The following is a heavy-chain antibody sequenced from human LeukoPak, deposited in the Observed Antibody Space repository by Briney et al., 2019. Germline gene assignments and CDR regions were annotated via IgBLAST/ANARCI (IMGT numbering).Heavy chain of an antibody. CDR1: RFTFSYYA. V-gene: IGHV3-23*01. CDR2: ISGSGDRT. D-gene: IGHD6-19*01. CDR3: AKGSSGWYMAPGDS. Sequence: HGGSLSLSCAASRFTFSYYAMSWVRQAPGKGLEWVSVISGSGDRTYYADSVKGRFTISRDNSKNTLCLQMNSLRAADTAVYYCAKGSSGWYMAPGDSWGPGTLVTVSS. J-gene: IGHJ5*01.